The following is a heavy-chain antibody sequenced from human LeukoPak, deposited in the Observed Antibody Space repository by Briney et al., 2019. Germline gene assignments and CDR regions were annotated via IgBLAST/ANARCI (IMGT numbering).Heavy chain of an antibody. CDR1: GGSISSSSYY. V-gene: IGHV4-39*01. J-gene: IGHJ4*02. Sequence: SETLSLTCTVSGGSISSSSYYWGWIRQPPGKGLEWIGSIYYSGSTYYNPSLKSRVTISVDTSKNQFSLKLSSVTAADTAVYYCARLIYDFWSGYYSLFDYWGQGTLVTVSS. D-gene: IGHD3-3*01. CDR3: ARLIYDFWSGYYSLFDY. CDR2: IYYSGST.